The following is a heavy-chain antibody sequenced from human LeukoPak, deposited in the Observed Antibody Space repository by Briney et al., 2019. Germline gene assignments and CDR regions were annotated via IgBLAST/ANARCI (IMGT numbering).Heavy chain of an antibody. CDR3: ARFYYDSSGYGFDP. Sequence: SETLSLTCTVSGGSISNYYWSWIRQPPGKGLEWIGYISYSGITNQNPSLKSRLTISVDTSKNQFSLRLNYVTAADTAVYYCARFYYDSSGYGFDPWGQGTLVTVSS. CDR2: ISYSGIT. CDR1: GGSISNYY. V-gene: IGHV4-59*01. J-gene: IGHJ5*02. D-gene: IGHD3-22*01.